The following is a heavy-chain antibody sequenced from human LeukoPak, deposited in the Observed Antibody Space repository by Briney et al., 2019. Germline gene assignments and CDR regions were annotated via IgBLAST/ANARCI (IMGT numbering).Heavy chain of an antibody. J-gene: IGHJ4*02. CDR1: GGSISSSSYY. CDR3: ARRPTVTTPIFDY. V-gene: IGHV4-39*01. CDR2: IYYSGST. Sequence: SETLSLTCTVSGGSISSSSYYWGWLRQPPGKGREWIGSIYYSGSTYYNPSLKSRVTISVDTSKNQFSLKLSSVTAADTAVYYCARRPTVTTPIFDYWGQGTLVTVSS. D-gene: IGHD4-17*01.